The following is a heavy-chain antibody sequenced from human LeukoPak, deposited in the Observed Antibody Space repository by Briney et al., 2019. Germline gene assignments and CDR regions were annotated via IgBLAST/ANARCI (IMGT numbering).Heavy chain of an antibody. CDR2: ISYDGSNK. D-gene: IGHD3-10*01. Sequence: GGSLRLSCAASGFTFSSYAMHWVRQAPGKELEWVAVISYDGSNKYYADSVKGRFTISRDNSKNTLYLQMNSLRAEDTAVYYCARDRLLLWFGDPRGWFDPWGQGTLVTVSS. CDR3: ARDRLLLWFGDPRGWFDP. CDR1: GFTFSSYA. V-gene: IGHV3-30-3*01. J-gene: IGHJ5*02.